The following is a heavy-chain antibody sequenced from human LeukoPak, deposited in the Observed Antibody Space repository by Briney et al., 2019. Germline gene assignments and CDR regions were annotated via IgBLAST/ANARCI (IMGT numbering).Heavy chain of an antibody. CDR2: ISGSGGST. V-gene: IGHV3-23*01. CDR3: AKDLHYGSGSYYYFDY. Sequence: GGSLRLSCAASGFTFSSYAMSWVRQAPGMGLEWVSAISGSGGSTYYADSVKGRFTISRDNSKNTLYLQMNSLRAEDTAVYYCAKDLHYGSGSYYYFDYWGQGTLVTVSS. CDR1: GFTFSSYA. J-gene: IGHJ4*02. D-gene: IGHD3-10*01.